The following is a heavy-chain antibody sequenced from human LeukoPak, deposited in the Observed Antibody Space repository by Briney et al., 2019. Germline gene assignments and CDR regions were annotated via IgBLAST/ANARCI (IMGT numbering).Heavy chain of an antibody. D-gene: IGHD3-10*01. J-gene: IGHJ4*02. V-gene: IGHV4-34*01. CDR3: ARHEGEFGELTFDY. Sequence: SETLSLTCAVYGGSFSGYYWSWIRQPPGKGLEWIGEINHSGSTNYNPSLKSRVTVSVDTSKNQFSLKLSSVIAADTAVYYCARHEGEFGELTFDYWGRGTLVTASS. CDR1: GGSFSGYY. CDR2: INHSGST.